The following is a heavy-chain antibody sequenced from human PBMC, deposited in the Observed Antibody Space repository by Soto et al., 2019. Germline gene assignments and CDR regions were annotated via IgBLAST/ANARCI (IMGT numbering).Heavy chain of an antibody. D-gene: IGHD3-22*01. Sequence: PGGSLRLSCAASGFTFSSYGMHWVRQAPGKGLEWVAVIWYDGSNKYYADSVKGRFTISRDNSKNTLYLQMNSLRAEDTAVYYCARDLRPEIVVVIPSPGALDYWGQGTLVTVSS. V-gene: IGHV3-33*01. J-gene: IGHJ4*02. CDR3: ARDLRPEIVVVIPSPGALDY. CDR1: GFTFSSYG. CDR2: IWYDGSNK.